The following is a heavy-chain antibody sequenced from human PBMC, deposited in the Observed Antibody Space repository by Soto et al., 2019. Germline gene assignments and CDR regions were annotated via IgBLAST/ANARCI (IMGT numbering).Heavy chain of an antibody. D-gene: IGHD4-17*01. CDR1: GFTFGSYA. V-gene: IGHV3-23*01. J-gene: IGHJ4*02. CDR2: ISASGGTT. CDR3: ARAGIQTSVTTRIDY. Sequence: ESGGGLVQPGGSLRLSCAASGFTFGSYAMNWVRQSPGKGLEWVSTISASGGTTYYADSVKGRFTISRDNSKNTLYLHMNSLRGEDTAVYYCARAGIQTSVTTRIDYWGQGTLVPVSS.